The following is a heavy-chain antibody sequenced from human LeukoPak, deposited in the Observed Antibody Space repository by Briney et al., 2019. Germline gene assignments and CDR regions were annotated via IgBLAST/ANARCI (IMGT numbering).Heavy chain of an antibody. V-gene: IGHV3-30-3*01. CDR2: ISYDGSEK. Sequence: GGSLRLSCAASGFTFSSYPMHWVRQAPGKGLEWVAVISYDGSEKHYADPVKGRFTISRDNSKNTRYLQMNSLRAEDTAVYYCAREGSSGYYPYWGQGILVTVSS. J-gene: IGHJ4*02. CDR3: AREGSSGYYPY. CDR1: GFTFSSYP. D-gene: IGHD3-22*01.